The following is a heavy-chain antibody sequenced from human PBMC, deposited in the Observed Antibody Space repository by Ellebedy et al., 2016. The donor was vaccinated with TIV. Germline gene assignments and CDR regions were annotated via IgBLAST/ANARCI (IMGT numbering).Heavy chain of an antibody. J-gene: IGHJ6*02. CDR3: ARVRSGRSGMDV. CDR2: NNPDSGGT. D-gene: IGHD3-3*01. Sequence: ASVKVSCKASGYTFTANYMHWVRQAPGQGLEWMGWNNPDSGGTNFAQKFQGRVTMTRDTSVNTVYMELSRLESGDTATYYCARVRSGRSGMDVWGQGTTVTVS. CDR1: GYTFTANY. V-gene: IGHV1-2*02.